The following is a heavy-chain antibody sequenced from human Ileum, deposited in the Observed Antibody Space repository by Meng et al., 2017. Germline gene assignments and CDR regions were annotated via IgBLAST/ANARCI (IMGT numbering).Heavy chain of an antibody. Sequence: VALWESGGGGVQPGRSLTLSCAASGFTFSINAMPWVRQPPGKGLMWFSHITNEGSTTTYADSVKGRFTISRDKAKNTLYLQMNSLTVEDTAVYYCATDLAHSRFDPWGQGTLVTVSS. CDR3: ATDLAHSRFDP. V-gene: IGHV3-74*01. CDR2: ITNEGSTT. D-gene: IGHD2-15*01. J-gene: IGHJ5*02. CDR1: GFTFSINA.